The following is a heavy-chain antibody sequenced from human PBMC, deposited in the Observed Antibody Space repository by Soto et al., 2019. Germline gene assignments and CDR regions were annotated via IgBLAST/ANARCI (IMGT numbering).Heavy chain of an antibody. J-gene: IGHJ1*01. CDR2: SYYSGST. CDR1: GASISSYY. CDR3: ARGPPSYYDFWSSYLSD. V-gene: IGHV4-59*01. Sequence: ETLSLTCTVSGASISSYYWSWIRQPPGKGLEWIGYSYYSGSTNYNPSLKSRVTISVETSKNQFSLKVSSVTAADTAVYYCARGPPSYYDFWSSYLSDWGQGAFVTVSS. D-gene: IGHD3-3*01.